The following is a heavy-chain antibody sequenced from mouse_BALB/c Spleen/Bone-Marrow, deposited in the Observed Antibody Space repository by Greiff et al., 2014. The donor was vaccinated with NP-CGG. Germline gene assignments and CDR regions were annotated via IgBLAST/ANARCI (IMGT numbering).Heavy chain of an antibody. V-gene: IGHV5-4*02. CDR3: ARSGERYGAMDY. D-gene: IGHD1-1*02. J-gene: IGHJ4*01. Sequence: EVQLVESGGGLVKPGGSLKLSCAASGFTFSDFYMFWFRQTPEKRLEWVATISNGGTYTYYPDSVKGRFTFSRDNAKNNLYLQMSSLKSEDTAMYYCARSGERYGAMDYWGQGTSVTVTS. CDR1: GFTFSDFY. CDR2: ISNGGTYT.